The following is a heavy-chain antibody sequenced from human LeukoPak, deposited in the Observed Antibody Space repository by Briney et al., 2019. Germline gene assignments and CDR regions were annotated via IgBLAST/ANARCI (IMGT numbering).Heavy chain of an antibody. CDR1: GFTFSSYG. CDR2: IRYDGSNK. J-gene: IGHJ3*02. CDR3: ARAVVGAFDI. Sequence: PGGSLRLSCAASGFTFSSYGMHWVRQAPGKGLEWVAFIRYDGSNKYYADSVKGRFTISRDNAKNTLYLQMNSLRAEDTAVYYCARAVVGAFDIWGQGTMVTVSS. V-gene: IGHV3-30*02. D-gene: IGHD6-19*01.